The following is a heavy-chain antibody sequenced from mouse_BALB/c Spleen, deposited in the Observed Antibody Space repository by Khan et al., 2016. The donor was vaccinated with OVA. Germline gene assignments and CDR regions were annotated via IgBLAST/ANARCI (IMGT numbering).Heavy chain of an antibody. J-gene: IGHJ4*01. CDR1: GYTFSMYW. CDR3: ARGGYNPAMDY. CDR2: ILPGSGNT. D-gene: IGHD3-1*01. V-gene: IGHV1-9*01. Sequence: VQLQQSGAELMKPGASVTISCKATGYTFSMYWIEWVKQRPGHGLEWIGDILPGSGNTNNNEKFKGKATFTADTSSNPAYMELSSLTSEDSAVYYCARGGYNPAMDYWGQGTSGTVSS.